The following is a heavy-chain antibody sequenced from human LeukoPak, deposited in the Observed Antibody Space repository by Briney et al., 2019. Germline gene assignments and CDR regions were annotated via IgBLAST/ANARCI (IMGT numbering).Heavy chain of an antibody. V-gene: IGHV4-34*01. D-gene: IGHD3-3*01. J-gene: IGHJ6*02. CDR2: INHSGST. CDR3: ARTRITIFGVGEGGGMDV. CDR1: GGSFSGYY. Sequence: SETLSLTCAVYGGSFSGYYWSWIRQPPGKGLEWIGEINHSGSTNYNPSLKSRVTISVDTSKNQFSLKLSSVTAADTAVYYCARTRITIFGVGEGGGMDVWGQGTTVTVSS.